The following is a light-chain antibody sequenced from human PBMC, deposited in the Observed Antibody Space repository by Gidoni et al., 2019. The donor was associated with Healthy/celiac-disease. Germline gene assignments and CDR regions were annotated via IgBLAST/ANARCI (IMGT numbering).Light chain of an antibody. J-gene: IGKJ4*01. Sequence: EIVMTQSPATLSVSPGERATLSCRASPSVSSNLAWYQQKPGQAPRLLIYGASTRATGIPARFSGSGSGTEFTLTISSLQSEDFAVYYCQQYNNWPGTFXGXTKVEIK. CDR1: PSVSSN. CDR3: QQYNNWPGT. V-gene: IGKV3-15*01. CDR2: GAS.